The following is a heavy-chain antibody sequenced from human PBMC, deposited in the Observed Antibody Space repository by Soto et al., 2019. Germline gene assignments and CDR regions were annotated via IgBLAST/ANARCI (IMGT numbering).Heavy chain of an antibody. D-gene: IGHD3-9*01. J-gene: IGHJ5*02. CDR2: IYYSGST. CDR1: GGSISSYY. CDR3: ARDRLANWFDP. V-gene: IGHV4-59*01. Sequence: SETLSLTCTVSGGSISSYYWSWIRQPPGKGLEWIGYIYYSGSTNYNPSLKSRVTMSVDTSKNQFSLKLSSVTAADTAVYYCARDRLANWFDPWGQGTLVTVTS.